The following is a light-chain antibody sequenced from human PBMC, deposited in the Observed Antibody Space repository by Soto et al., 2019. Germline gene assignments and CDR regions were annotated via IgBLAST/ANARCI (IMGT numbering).Light chain of an antibody. Sequence: DIQMTQSPSTGCGCLGGRVRSGCRASQTISSWLAWYQQKPGKAPKLLIYKTSTLKSGVPSRFSGSGSGTEFTLTISSLHTDDFATYYCQQYNILSTFGQGTKVDIK. CDR1: QTISSW. CDR2: KTS. J-gene: IGKJ1*01. V-gene: IGKV1-5*03. CDR3: QQYNILST.